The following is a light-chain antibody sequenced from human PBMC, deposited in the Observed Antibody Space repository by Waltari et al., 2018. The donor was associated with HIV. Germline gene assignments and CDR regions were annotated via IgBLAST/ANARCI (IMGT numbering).Light chain of an antibody. J-gene: IGLJ2*01. Sequence: QYALTQPPPASGSPGQQVPTPTTGTSSDIGGYNYVSGYQQHPGKAPKLIIYEVTKRPSGLPNRFSGSKSGNTASLTVSGLQAEDEADYYCVSYAGSNTVIFGGGTKLTVL. CDR1: SSDIGGYNY. V-gene: IGLV2-8*01. CDR2: EVT. CDR3: VSYAGSNTVI.